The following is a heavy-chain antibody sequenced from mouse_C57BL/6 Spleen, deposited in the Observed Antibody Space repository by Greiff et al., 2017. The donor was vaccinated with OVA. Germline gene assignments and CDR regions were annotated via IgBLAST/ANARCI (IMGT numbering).Heavy chain of an antibody. CDR2: IDPETGGT. CDR3: TRWGGTPYYFDY. Sequence: VQRVESGAELVRPGASVTLSCKASGYTFTDYEMHWVKQTPVHGLEWIGAIDPETGGTAYNQKFKGKAILTADKSSSTAYMELRSLTSEDSAVYYCTRWGGTPYYFDYWGQGTTLTVSS. V-gene: IGHV1-15*01. CDR1: GYTFTDYE. J-gene: IGHJ2*01.